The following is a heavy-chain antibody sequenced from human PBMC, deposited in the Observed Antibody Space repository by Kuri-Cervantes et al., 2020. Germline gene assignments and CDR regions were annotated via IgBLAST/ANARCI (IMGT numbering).Heavy chain of an antibody. Sequence: GESLKISCAASGFTFSSYGMHWVRQAPGKGLEWVAFIRYDGSNKYYADSVKGRFTISRDNSKNTLYLQMDSLRAEDTAVYYCARDRAWGQGTLVTVSS. D-gene: IGHD3-10*01. V-gene: IGHV3-30*02. CDR3: ARDRA. CDR2: IRYDGSNK. J-gene: IGHJ4*02. CDR1: GFTFSSYG.